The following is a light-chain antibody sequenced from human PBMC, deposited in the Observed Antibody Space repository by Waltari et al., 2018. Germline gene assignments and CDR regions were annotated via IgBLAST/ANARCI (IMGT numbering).Light chain of an antibody. CDR2: GVT. Sequence: SALTQPASVSGSPGQSITISCTATSSDIDTYNYVAWYHQHPAKAPKLIIYGVTNRPSGVSSRFSGSGSGRTASLTISGLQAEDEADYYCSAYSGTKNRVLFGGGTKVTVL. CDR3: SAYSGTKNRVL. V-gene: IGLV2-14*03. J-gene: IGLJ2*01. CDR1: SSDIDTYNY.